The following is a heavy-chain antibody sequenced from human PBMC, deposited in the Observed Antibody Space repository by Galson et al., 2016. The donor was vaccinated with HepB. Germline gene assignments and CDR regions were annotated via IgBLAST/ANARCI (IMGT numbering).Heavy chain of an antibody. CDR2: IDPSDSYA. V-gene: IGHV5-10-1*01. Sequence: QSGAEVKKPGEFLKISCKVSGYTVTSYWISWVRQMPGKGLEWLGWIDPSDSYAKSSFQGHVTISTDKSISTAYLQWSSLRASDTAMYYCARLHHSGSGWYDYYMDVWGKGTTVTVSS. CDR3: ARLHHSGSGWYDYYMDV. D-gene: IGHD6-19*01. CDR1: GYTVTSYW. J-gene: IGHJ6*03.